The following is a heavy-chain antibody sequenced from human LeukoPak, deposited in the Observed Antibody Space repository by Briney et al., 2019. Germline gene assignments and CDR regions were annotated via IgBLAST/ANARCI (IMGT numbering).Heavy chain of an antibody. Sequence: PGGSLRLSCAASGFTFSSYGMHWVRQAPGKGLEWVAVISYDGSNKYYADSVKGRFTISRDNSKNTLYLQMNSLRAEDTAVYYCAKERGTVVYYYDSSGWDAFDIWGQGTMVTVSS. D-gene: IGHD3-22*01. J-gene: IGHJ3*02. CDR3: AKERGTVVYYYDSSGWDAFDI. V-gene: IGHV3-30*18. CDR2: ISYDGSNK. CDR1: GFTFSSYG.